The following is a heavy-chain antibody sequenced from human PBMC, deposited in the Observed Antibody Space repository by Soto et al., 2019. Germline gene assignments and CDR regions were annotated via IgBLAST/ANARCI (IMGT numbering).Heavy chain of an antibody. J-gene: IGHJ4*02. V-gene: IGHV3-23*01. D-gene: IGHD3-22*01. CDR3: VKDDGGYPSTAPQ. CDR2: ISGSGDRT. CDR1: GITISNYP. Sequence: EVQLLESGGGLVQPGGSLRLSCAASGITISNYPMSWVRQPPGKGLDWVSGISGSGDRTYYADSAKGRFTISQHISKNALSLQLDSLGVEDTAVYFCVKDDGGYPSTAPQWGQGTLVTVSS.